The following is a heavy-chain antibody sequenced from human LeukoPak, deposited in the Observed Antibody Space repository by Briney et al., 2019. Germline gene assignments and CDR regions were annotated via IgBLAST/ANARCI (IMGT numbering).Heavy chain of an antibody. J-gene: IGHJ6*02. D-gene: IGHD2-2*01. CDR3: ARSLIRGPGKNIAVVPANGGPYGMDV. CDR2: INHSGST. Sequence: SETLSLTCAVYGGSFSGYYWSWIRQPPGKGLEWIGEINHSGSTNYNPSLKSRVTISVDTSKNQFSLKLSSVTAADTAVYYCARSLIRGPGKNIAVVPANGGPYGMDVWGQGTTVTVSS. CDR1: GGSFSGYY. V-gene: IGHV4-34*01.